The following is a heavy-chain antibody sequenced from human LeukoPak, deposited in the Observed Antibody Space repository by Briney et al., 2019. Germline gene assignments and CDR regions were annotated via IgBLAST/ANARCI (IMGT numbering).Heavy chain of an antibody. CDR2: TYYRSKWYN. D-gene: IGHD2-8*01. Sequence: SQTLSLTCAISGDSVSSNSVAWNWIRQSPSRGLEWLGRTYYRSKWYNDYAVSVKSRITFNPDTSKNQFSLQLNSVTPEDTAVYYCARRALLGYCTNGVCRRGNWFDPWGQGTLVTVSS. J-gene: IGHJ5*02. CDR1: GDSVSSNSVA. CDR3: ARRALLGYCTNGVCRRGNWFDP. V-gene: IGHV6-1*01.